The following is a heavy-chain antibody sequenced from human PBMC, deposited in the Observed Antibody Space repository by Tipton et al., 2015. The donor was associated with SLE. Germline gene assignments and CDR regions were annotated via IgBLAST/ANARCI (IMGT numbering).Heavy chain of an antibody. V-gene: IGHV4-34*01. Sequence: LRLSCAVYGGSFSGYYWSWIRQPPGKGLEWVAEINHSGSTNYNPSLKSRVTISVDTSKNQFSLKTTSVTAADTGIFYCARAPYTTGRYGAFNIWGQGTVVTVSS. CDR1: GGSFSGYY. J-gene: IGHJ3*02. CDR3: ARAPYTTGRYGAFNI. D-gene: IGHD6-19*01. CDR2: INHSGST.